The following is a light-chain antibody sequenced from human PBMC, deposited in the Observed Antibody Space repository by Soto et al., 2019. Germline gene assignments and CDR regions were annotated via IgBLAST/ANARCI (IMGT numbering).Light chain of an antibody. V-gene: IGKV3-20*01. CDR1: QSLGSRS. CDR2: GAS. Sequence: ELVLTPSPGTLSLSPGDRATLSCRASQSLGSRSLAWYQQKPGQAPRLLIYGASSRATGIPDRFSGSGSGTDFTLTISRLEPEDFAVYYCQQYGSSITFGQGTRLEIK. CDR3: QQYGSSIT. J-gene: IGKJ5*01.